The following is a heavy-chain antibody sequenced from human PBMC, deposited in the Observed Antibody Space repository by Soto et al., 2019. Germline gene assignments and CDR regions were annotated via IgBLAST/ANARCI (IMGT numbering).Heavy chain of an antibody. D-gene: IGHD2-15*01. Sequence: EVQLLESGGGLVQPGGSLRLSCAASGFTFSSYAMSWVRQAPGKGLEWVSAISGSGGITYYADSVKGRLTIFRDNSKSTLYLQMNSLRAEDTAVYYCAKVLDYSPNYYYYDGMDVWGQGTTVTVSS. V-gene: IGHV3-23*01. CDR2: ISGSGGIT. CDR3: AKVLDYSPNYYYYDGMDV. J-gene: IGHJ6*02. CDR1: GFTFSSYA.